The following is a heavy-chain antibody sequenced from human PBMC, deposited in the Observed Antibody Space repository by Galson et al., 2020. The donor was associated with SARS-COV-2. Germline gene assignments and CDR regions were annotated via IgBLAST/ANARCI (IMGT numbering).Heavy chain of an antibody. CDR2: ISYDGSNK. CDR1: GFTFSSYA. D-gene: IGHD2-2*01. J-gene: IGHJ5*02. V-gene: IGHV3-30*04. CDR3: ARDRYCSSTTCYNWFDP. Sequence: GGSLRLSCAASGFTFSSYAMHWVRQAPGKGLEWVAVISYDGSNKYYADSVKGRFTISRDNSKNTLYLQMNSLRDEDTAVYYCARDRYCSSTTCYNWFDPWGQGTLVTVSS.